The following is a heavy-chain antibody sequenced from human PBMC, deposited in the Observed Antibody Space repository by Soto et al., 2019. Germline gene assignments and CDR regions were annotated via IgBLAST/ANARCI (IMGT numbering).Heavy chain of an antibody. V-gene: IGHV3-74*01. CDR3: AREGVGPRYFDWSPYFDY. Sequence: SGGPLILSCAAPGFTFSSYWMHWVRQAPGKGLVWVSRINSDRSTTSYAASVKGRFTISRDNAKNTLLLQMNSLRPEDSAVYYCAREGVGPRYFDWSPYFDYWGQGILVTVSS. CDR2: INSDRSTT. D-gene: IGHD3-9*01. J-gene: IGHJ4*02. CDR1: GFTFSSYW.